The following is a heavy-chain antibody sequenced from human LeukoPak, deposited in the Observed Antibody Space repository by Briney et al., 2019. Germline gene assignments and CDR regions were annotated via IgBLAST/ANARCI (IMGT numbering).Heavy chain of an antibody. V-gene: IGHV3-21*01. J-gene: IGHJ4*02. CDR3: TTGRSLVGLY. CDR2: ISSSSSYI. Sequence: PGGSLRLSCSASGFTFSSYSMNWVRQAPGKGLEWVSSISSSSSYIYYADSVKGRFTISRDNAKNSLYLQMNSLRAEDTAVYYCTTGRSLVGLYWGQGTLVTVSS. CDR1: GFTFSSYS. D-gene: IGHD2-15*01.